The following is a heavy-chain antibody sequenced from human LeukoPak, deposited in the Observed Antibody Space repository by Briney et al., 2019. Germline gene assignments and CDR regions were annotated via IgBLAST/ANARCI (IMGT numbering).Heavy chain of an antibody. D-gene: IGHD3-22*01. Sequence: ASVKVSFKASGGTFSSYAISWVRQAPGQGLEWMGGIIPIFGTANYAQKFQGRVTITADESTSTAYMELSSLRSEDTAVYYCARDGNQDYYDSSGYWDYWGQGTLVTVSS. CDR3: ARDGNQDYYDSSGYWDY. J-gene: IGHJ4*02. V-gene: IGHV1-69*01. CDR1: GGTFSSYA. CDR2: IIPIFGTA.